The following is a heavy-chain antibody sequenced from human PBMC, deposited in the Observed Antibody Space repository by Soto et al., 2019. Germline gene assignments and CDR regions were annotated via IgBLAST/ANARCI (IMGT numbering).Heavy chain of an antibody. Sequence: GGSLRLSCAASGFTFSSYAMSWVRQAPGKGLEWVSAISGSGGSTYYADSVKGRFTISRDNSKNTLYLQVNSLRAEDTAVYYCAKVGAAMVILFFDYWGQGTLVTVSS. D-gene: IGHD5-18*01. CDR1: GFTFSSYA. V-gene: IGHV3-23*01. CDR3: AKVGAAMVILFFDY. J-gene: IGHJ4*02. CDR2: ISGSGGST.